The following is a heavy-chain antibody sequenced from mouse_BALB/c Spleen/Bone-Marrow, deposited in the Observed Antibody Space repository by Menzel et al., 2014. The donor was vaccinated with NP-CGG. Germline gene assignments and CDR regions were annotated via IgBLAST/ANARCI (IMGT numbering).Heavy chain of an antibody. Sequence: VQVVESEAELVRPGASVTLSCKASGYTFTAYEMFWVKPTPVHGLEWIGAIDPETGGTAYNQKFKGKATLIADKSSSTAYMELRSLTSEDSAVYYCTIVAYWGQGTLVTVSA. V-gene: IGHV1-15*01. J-gene: IGHJ3*01. CDR2: IDPETGGT. CDR1: GYTFTAYE. CDR3: TIVAY.